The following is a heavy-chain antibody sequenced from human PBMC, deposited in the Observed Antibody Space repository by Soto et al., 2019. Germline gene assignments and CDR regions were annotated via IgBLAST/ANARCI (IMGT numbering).Heavy chain of an antibody. D-gene: IGHD6-13*01. J-gene: IGHJ1*01. CDR1: GGSISSGGYY. Sequence: QVQLQESGPGLVKPSQTLSLTCTVSGGSISSGGYYWSWIRQHPGKGLEWIGYIYYSGSTYYNPSLNSRVTISVDTAKNQFSLKLSSVTAADTAVYYCAGVPGAAGTLFLSVFQHWGQGTLVTVSS. V-gene: IGHV4-31*03. CDR2: IYYSGST. CDR3: AGVPGAAGTLFLSVFQH.